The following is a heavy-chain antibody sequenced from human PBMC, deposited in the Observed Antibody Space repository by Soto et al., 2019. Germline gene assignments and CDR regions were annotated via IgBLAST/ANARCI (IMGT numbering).Heavy chain of an antibody. Sequence: QVQLVQSGAEVKKPGSSVKVSCKASGGTFSSYAISWVRQAPGQGLEWMGGIIPIFGTANYAQKFQGRVPITADESTSTAYMELSSLRSEDTAVYYWASSISSSWYKYYGMDVWGQGTTVTVSS. CDR1: GGTFSSYA. CDR3: ASSISSSWYKYYGMDV. V-gene: IGHV1-69*01. J-gene: IGHJ6*02. D-gene: IGHD6-13*01. CDR2: IIPIFGTA.